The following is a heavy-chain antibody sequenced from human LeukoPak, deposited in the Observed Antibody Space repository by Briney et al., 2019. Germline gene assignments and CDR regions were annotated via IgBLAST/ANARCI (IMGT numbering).Heavy chain of an antibody. D-gene: IGHD2-21*01. J-gene: IGHJ4*02. CDR2: IGPNSGDI. Sequence: GGSLRLSCTASGFTFSDLYMTWIRQVPGKGLEWLSYIGPNSGDISYADSVKGRFTNSRDNAKNSLYLQMNFLRAEDTAVSYCVRTARVADYWGQGTLVTVSS. CDR1: GFTFSDLY. CDR3: VRTARVADY. V-gene: IGHV3-11*04.